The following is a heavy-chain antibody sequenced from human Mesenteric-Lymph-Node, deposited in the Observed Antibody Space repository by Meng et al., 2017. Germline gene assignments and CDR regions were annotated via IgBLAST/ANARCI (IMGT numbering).Heavy chain of an antibody. J-gene: IGHJ4*02. CDR2: FDPEDGET. D-gene: IGHD6-13*01. CDR3: ARFLLGSSSWSNVYYFDY. Sequence: ASVKVSCKVSGYTLTELSMHWVRQAPGKGLEWMGGFDPEDGETIYAQKFQGRVTMTEDTSTDTAYMELSSLRSEDTAVYYCARFLLGSSSWSNVYYFDYWGQGTLVTVSS. V-gene: IGHV1-24*01. CDR1: GYTLTELS.